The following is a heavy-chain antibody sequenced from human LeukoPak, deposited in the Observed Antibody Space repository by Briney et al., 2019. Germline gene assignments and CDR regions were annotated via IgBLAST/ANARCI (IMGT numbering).Heavy chain of an antibody. D-gene: IGHD3-10*01. CDR1: GFTFSSYG. J-gene: IGHJ4*02. CDR3: SRRSGDY. CDR2: IRYDGNNE. Sequence: PGGSLRLSCAASGFTFSSYGMHWVRQAPGKGLEWVAFIRYDGNNEYYADSVKGRFTISRDNSKNTLYLQMNSLRAEDTAVYYCSRRSGDYWGQGTLVTVSS. V-gene: IGHV3-30*02.